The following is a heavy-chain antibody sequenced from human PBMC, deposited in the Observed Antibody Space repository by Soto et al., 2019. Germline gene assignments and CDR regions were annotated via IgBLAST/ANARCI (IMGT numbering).Heavy chain of an antibody. D-gene: IGHD5-18*01. J-gene: IGHJ6*02. V-gene: IGHV4-34*01. Sequence: SETLSLTCAVYGGSFSGYYWSWIRQPPGKGLEWIGEINHSGSTNYNPSLKSRVTISVDTSKNQFSLKLSSVTAADTAVYYCARDAWIQLWLENYYYYGMDVWGQGTTVTVSS. CDR3: ARDAWIQLWLENYYYYGMDV. CDR2: INHSGST. CDR1: GGSFSGYY.